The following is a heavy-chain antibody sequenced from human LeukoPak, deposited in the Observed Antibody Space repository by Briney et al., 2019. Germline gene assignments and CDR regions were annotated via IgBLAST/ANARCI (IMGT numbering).Heavy chain of an antibody. CDR1: GFTFIYYA. CDR3: AKWGDYYGWTGYYDSDC. J-gene: IGHJ1*01. V-gene: IGHV3-23*01. CDR2: ITGNGGTT. Sequence: PGGSLRLSCSASGFTFIYYAMGSVPQAPGRGLEGVSGITGNGGTTSYADSVRGHFTISRDNSKNTMYRQMNSLGAEETAVYYCAKWGDYYGWTGYYDSDCWGQGTLVTVSS. D-gene: IGHD3/OR15-3a*01.